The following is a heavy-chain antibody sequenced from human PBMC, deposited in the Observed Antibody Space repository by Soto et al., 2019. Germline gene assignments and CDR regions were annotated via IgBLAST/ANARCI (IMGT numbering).Heavy chain of an antibody. Sequence: PSETMSLTCAVYGGSFSGYYWRWIRQPPGKGLEWSGEINHSGSTNYNPSLKGRVPISVDTSKNQFSLKLSSVTAADTAVYFCARGPPHPVGATGVWFDPWGQGTLVTSPQ. CDR2: INHSGST. V-gene: IGHV4-34*01. D-gene: IGHD1-26*01. CDR1: GGSFSGYY. J-gene: IGHJ5*02. CDR3: ARGPPHPVGATGVWFDP.